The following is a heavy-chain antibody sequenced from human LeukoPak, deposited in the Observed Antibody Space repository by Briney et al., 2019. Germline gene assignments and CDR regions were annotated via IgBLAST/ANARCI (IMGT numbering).Heavy chain of an antibody. D-gene: IGHD6-13*01. CDR1: GYTFTSYA. CDR2: INTNTGNP. J-gene: IGHJ2*01. Sequence: ASVKVSCKASGYTFTSYAMNWVRQAPGQGLEWMGWINTNTGNPTYAQGFTGRFVFSLDTPVSTAYLQISSLKAEDTAVYYCARLIAAAGTFWYFDLWGRGTLVTVSS. V-gene: IGHV7-4-1*02. CDR3: ARLIAAAGTFWYFDL.